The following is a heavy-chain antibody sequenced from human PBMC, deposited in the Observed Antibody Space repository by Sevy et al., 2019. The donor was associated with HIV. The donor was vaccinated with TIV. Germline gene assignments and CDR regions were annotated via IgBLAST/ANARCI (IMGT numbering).Heavy chain of an antibody. V-gene: IGHV3-30*02. CDR3: AKDMGLVVFDS. Sequence: GGSLRLSSAASGPTFSGYHMCWVRQAPGKGLEWVAFVRYDGSNNYYADSVKGRFTISRDNSKNTLYLQMNSLRTEDTAIYYCAKDMGLVVFDSWGQGTLVTVSS. J-gene: IGHJ4*02. D-gene: IGHD6-6*01. CDR1: GPTFSGYH. CDR2: VRYDGSNN.